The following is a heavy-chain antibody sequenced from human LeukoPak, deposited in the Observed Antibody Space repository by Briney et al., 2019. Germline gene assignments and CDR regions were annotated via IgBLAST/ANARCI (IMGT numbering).Heavy chain of an antibody. CDR3: ARQNPYYGSGSYSYNWFDP. Sequence: GESLKISCKGSGYSFTSYWIGWVRQMPGKGLELMGIIYPGDSDTRYSPSFQGQVTISADKSISTAYLQWSSLKASDTAMYYCARQNPYYGSGSYSYNWFDPWGQGTLVTVSS. CDR1: GYSFTSYW. J-gene: IGHJ5*02. V-gene: IGHV5-51*01. D-gene: IGHD3-10*01. CDR2: IYPGDSDT.